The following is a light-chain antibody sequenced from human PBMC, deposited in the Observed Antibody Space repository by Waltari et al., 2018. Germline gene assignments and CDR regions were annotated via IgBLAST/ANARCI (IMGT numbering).Light chain of an antibody. J-gene: IGKJ4*01. CDR1: QSVSSY. CDR2: DAS. Sequence: EIVLTQSPATLSLSPGESANLPCRASQSVSSYLAWYQQKPGQAPRLLIYDASNRATGIPARFSGSGSGTDFTLTISSLEPEDFAVYYCQQRSNWPLTFGGGTKVEIK. CDR3: QQRSNWPLT. V-gene: IGKV3-11*01.